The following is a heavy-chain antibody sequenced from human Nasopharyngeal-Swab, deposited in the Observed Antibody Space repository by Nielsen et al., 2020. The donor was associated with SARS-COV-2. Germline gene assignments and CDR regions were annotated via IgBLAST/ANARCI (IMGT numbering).Heavy chain of an antibody. CDR3: ARELLDGMDV. CDR1: GFTFSSYA. Sequence: GESLKISCAASGFTFSSYAMHWVRQAQGKGLEWGAVISYDGSNKYYADSVKGRFTISRDNSKNTLYLQMNSLRAEDTAVYYCARELLDGMDVWGQGTTVTVSS. V-gene: IGHV3-30*04. CDR2: ISYDGSNK. D-gene: IGHD2-15*01. J-gene: IGHJ6*02.